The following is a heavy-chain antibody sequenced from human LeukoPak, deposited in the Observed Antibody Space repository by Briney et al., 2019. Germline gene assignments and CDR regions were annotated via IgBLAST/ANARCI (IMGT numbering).Heavy chain of an antibody. Sequence: GGSLRLSCEASAFTFSDFWISWVRQTPGKGLEWVANIKQAGNEKHYVDSVKGRFTISRDNAKNSLYLQMNSLRVEDTAAYYCAREGREMTGFDYWGQGTLVTVSP. D-gene: IGHD1-14*01. CDR1: AFTFSDFW. J-gene: IGHJ4*02. CDR3: AREGREMTGFDY. V-gene: IGHV3-7*01. CDR2: IKQAGNEK.